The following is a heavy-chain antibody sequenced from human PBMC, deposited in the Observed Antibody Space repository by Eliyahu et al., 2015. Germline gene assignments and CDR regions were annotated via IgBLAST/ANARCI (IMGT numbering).Heavy chain of an antibody. Sequence: QVQLVQSGAEVKKPGASVKVSCKASGYTFTGYYMHWVRQAPGQGLEXMGXINPKXGGTXXXQKXQGWXTMTRDTSISTAYMELSRLRSDDTAVYYXARGEGRGATVGANDYWGQGTLVTVSS. D-gene: IGHD1-26*01. CDR3: ARGEGRGATVGANDY. CDR1: GYTFTGYY. CDR2: INPKXGGT. J-gene: IGHJ4*02. V-gene: IGHV1-2*04.